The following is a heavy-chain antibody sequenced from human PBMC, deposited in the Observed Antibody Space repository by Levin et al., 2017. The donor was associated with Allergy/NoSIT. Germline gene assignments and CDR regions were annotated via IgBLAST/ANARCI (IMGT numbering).Heavy chain of an antibody. CDR3: ARLTRPMVRGVMGDY. Sequence: SQTLSLTCTVSGGSISSYYWSWIRQPPGKGLEWIGYIYYSGSTNYNPSLKSRVTISVDTSKNQFSLKLSSVTAADTAVYYCARLTRPMVRGVMGDYWGQGTLVTVSS. CDR2: IYYSGST. D-gene: IGHD3-10*01. J-gene: IGHJ4*02. V-gene: IGHV4-59*08. CDR1: GGSISSYY.